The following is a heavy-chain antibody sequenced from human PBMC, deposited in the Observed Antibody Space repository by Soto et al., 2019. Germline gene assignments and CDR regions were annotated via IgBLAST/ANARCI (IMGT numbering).Heavy chain of an antibody. CDR3: ASTAAGTFFSFWDY. V-gene: IGHV3-21*01. Sequence: GGSLRLSCAASGFTFSSYSMNWVRQAPGKGLEWVSSISSSSSYIYYADSVKGRFTISRDNAKNSLYLQMNSLRAEDTAVYYCASTAAGTFFSFWDYWGQGTLVTVSS. D-gene: IGHD6-13*01. CDR2: ISSSSSYI. CDR1: GFTFSSYS. J-gene: IGHJ4*02.